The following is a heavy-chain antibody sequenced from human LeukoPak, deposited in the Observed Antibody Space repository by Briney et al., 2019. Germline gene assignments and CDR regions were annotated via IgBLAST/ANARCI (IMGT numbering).Heavy chain of an antibody. CDR2: IGAGGTFT. CDR3: AKDLDYTTYGDYFDY. CDR1: GFTFSSYA. D-gene: IGHD4-11*01. V-gene: IGHV3-23*01. Sequence: GGSLRLSCTASGFTFSSYAMNWVRQAPGKGLEWVSGIGAGGTFTYYADSVKGRFTIPRDNSRNTLYLQMNSLRADDTAVYYCAKDLDYTTYGDYFDYWGQGTLVTVSS. J-gene: IGHJ4*02.